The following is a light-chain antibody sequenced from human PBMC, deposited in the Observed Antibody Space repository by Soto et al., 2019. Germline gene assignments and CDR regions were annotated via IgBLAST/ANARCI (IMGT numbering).Light chain of an antibody. Sequence: QSVLTQPASVSGSPGQSITISCTGTSSDIGAYNYVSWYQQHPGKAPKLMIYEVINRPSGVSNRFSGSKSGNTASLTISGLQAEDEADYYCSSHASSSTPVFGGGTKLTVL. CDR3: SSHASSSTPV. CDR2: EVI. J-gene: IGLJ2*01. CDR1: SSDIGAYNY. V-gene: IGLV2-14*01.